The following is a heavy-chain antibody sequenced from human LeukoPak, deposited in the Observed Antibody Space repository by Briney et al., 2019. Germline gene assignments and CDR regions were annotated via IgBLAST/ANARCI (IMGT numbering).Heavy chain of an antibody. CDR3: ASQSFGELAY. CDR1: GFTFDDYG. D-gene: IGHD3-10*01. V-gene: IGHV3-20*04. Sequence: GGSLRLSCAASGFTFDDYGMTWVRQAPGKGLEWVSGINWNGGSIGYADSVKGRFTISRDNAKNSLYLQMNSLRAEDTAVYYCASQSFGELAYWGQGTLVTVSS. J-gene: IGHJ4*02. CDR2: INWNGGSI.